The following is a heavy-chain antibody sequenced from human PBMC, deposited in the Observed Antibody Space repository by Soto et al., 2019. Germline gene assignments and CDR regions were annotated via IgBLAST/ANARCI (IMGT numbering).Heavy chain of an antibody. D-gene: IGHD1-26*01. CDR3: AKGGSAALIAPSGRDNWIYP. CDR2: ITWNGGTI. Sequence: EVQLVESGGGLVQPGRSLRLSCAASGFTFDDYVMHWVRQPPGRGLEWVSGITWNGGTIRYADSVKGRFTISRDNAENSLYLQMNSLRPEHTAVYYCAKGGSAALIAPSGRDNWIYPWGQGTQVTVSS. J-gene: IGHJ5*02. CDR1: GFTFDDYV. V-gene: IGHV3-9*01.